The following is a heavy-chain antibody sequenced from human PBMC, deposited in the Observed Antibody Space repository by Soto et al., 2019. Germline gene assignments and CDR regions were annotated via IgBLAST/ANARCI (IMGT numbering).Heavy chain of an antibody. J-gene: IGHJ5*02. CDR1: GYIFSANY. D-gene: IGHD2-2*01. CDR2: INPHSGAT. Sequence: ASVKVSCKASGYIFSANYIHWVRQAPGQGLEWLGWINPHSGATNYAQKFLGRVTMSADTSASTAYMDLARLKSDDTAVYYCARVVPGAEAWFGPWGQGTLVTVSS. V-gene: IGHV1-2*02. CDR3: ARVVPGAEAWFGP.